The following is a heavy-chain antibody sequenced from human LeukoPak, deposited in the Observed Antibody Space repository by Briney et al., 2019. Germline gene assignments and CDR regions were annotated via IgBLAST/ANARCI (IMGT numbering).Heavy chain of an antibody. Sequence: GASVKVSCKASGYTFTAYYIHWVRQAPGQGLEWMGIINPSGGSTSYAQKFQGRVTMTRDMSTSTVYMELSRLRSDDTAVYYCARGGYYYDRWIDYWGQGTLVTVSS. J-gene: IGHJ4*02. V-gene: IGHV1-46*01. CDR3: ARGGYYYDRWIDY. D-gene: IGHD3-22*01. CDR1: GYTFTAYY. CDR2: INPSGGST.